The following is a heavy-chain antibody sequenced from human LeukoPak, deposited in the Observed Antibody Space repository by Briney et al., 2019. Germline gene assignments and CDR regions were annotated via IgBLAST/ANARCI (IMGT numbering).Heavy chain of an antibody. J-gene: IGHJ4*02. CDR2: IYPGDSHT. CDR3: ARRDYYGSGSYYGNFDY. D-gene: IGHD3-10*01. CDR1: AYSITNHW. Sequence: GESLKISCKTSAYSITNHWISRLRQMPGKDLEWMGVIYPGDSHTRYSPSFQGQVTISADKSISTAYLQWSSLKASDTAMYYCARRDYYGSGSYYGNFDYWGQGTLVTVSS. V-gene: IGHV5-51*01.